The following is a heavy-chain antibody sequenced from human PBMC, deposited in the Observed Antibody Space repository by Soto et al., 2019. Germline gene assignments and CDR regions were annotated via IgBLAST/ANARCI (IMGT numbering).Heavy chain of an antibody. CDR1: GGSISSHY. Sequence: PSETLSLTCTVSGGSISSHYWSWIRQSPGKGMEWIGNIDYSGSTNYNPSLKSRVTISVDTSKKQFSLKLRSVTGADTAVYYCASMETYGYGYFAYGGQGTLVPVSS. V-gene: IGHV4-59*11. CDR3: ASMETYGYGYFAY. J-gene: IGHJ4*02. CDR2: IDYSGST. D-gene: IGHD5-18*01.